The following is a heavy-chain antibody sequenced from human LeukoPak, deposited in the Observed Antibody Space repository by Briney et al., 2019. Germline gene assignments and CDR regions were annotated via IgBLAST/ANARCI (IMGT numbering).Heavy chain of an antibody. J-gene: IGHJ5*02. D-gene: IGHD5-18*01. CDR3: ARINVDTAMVPDWFDP. V-gene: IGHV4-59*01. CDR2: IYYSGSA. Sequence: SETLSLTCAVYGGSFSGYYWSWIRQPPGKGLEWIGYIYYSGSANYNPSLKSRVTISVDTSKNQFSLKLSSVTAADTAVYYCARINVDTAMVPDWFDPWGQGTLVTVSS. CDR1: GGSFSGYY.